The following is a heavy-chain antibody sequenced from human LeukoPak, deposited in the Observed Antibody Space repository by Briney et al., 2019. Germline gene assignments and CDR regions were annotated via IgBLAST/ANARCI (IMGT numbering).Heavy chain of an antibody. J-gene: IGHJ4*02. V-gene: IGHV3-30*18. Sequence: GRSLRLSCAASGFTFSSYGMHWVRQAPGKGLEWVAVISYDGSNKYYADSVKGRFTISRDNSKNTPYLQMNSLRAEDTAVYYCAKDRSGGVNHYFDYWGQGTLVTVSS. CDR2: ISYDGSNK. CDR3: AKDRSGGVNHYFDY. D-gene: IGHD6-25*01. CDR1: GFTFSSYG.